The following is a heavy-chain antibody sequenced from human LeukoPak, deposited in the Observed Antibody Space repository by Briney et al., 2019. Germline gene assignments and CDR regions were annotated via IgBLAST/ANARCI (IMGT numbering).Heavy chain of an antibody. CDR3: ARRGTVTTGGYFDY. Sequence: PSETLSLTCTVSGGSISSSSYYWGWIRQPPGKGLEWIGIIYYSGSTYYNPSLKSRVTISVDTSKNQFSLKLSSVTAADTAVYYCARRGTVTTGGYFDYWGQGTLVTISS. CDR1: GGSISSSSYY. V-gene: IGHV4-39*01. D-gene: IGHD4-17*01. J-gene: IGHJ4*02. CDR2: IYYSGST.